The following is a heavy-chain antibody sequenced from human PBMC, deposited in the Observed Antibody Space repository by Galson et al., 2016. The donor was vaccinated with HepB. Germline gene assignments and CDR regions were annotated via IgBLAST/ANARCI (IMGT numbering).Heavy chain of an antibody. CDR1: GFTFDNYG. CDR3: ATGVTPDF. D-gene: IGHD2-21*02. CDR2: ISYDGDHQ. J-gene: IGHJ4*02. Sequence: SLRLSCAASGFTFDNYGMHWVRQSPGKGLEWLALISYDGDHQFYADPVKGRFIISRDNSKNSLFLQMNSLRAEDTAVYYCATGVTPDFWGRGALVTGPS. V-gene: IGHV3-30*03.